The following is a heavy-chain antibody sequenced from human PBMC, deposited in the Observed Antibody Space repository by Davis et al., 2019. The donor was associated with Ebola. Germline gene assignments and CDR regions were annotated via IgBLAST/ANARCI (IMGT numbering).Heavy chain of an antibody. CDR2: MNPNSGNT. D-gene: IGHD3-9*01. J-gene: IGHJ5*02. CDR1: GYTFTSYD. CDR3: ARSRITIAPHNWFDP. V-gene: IGHV1-8*01. Sequence: AASVKVSCKASGYTFTSYDINWVRQATGQGLEWMGWMNPNSGNTGYAQKFQGRVTMTRNTSISTAYMELSSLRSDDTAVYYCARSRITIAPHNWFDPWGQGTLVTVSS.